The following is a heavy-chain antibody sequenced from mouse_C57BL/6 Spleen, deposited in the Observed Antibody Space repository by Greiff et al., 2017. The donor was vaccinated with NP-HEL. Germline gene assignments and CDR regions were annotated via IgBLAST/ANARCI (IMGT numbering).Heavy chain of an antibody. D-gene: IGHD1-1*01. V-gene: IGHV1-81*01. CDR1: GYTFTSYG. CDR2: IYPRSGNT. J-gene: IGHJ4*01. Sequence: QVQLQQSGAELARPGASVKLSCKASGYTFTSYGISWVKQRTGQGLEWIGEIYPRSGNTYYNEKFKGKAKLTADKSSSTVYMELRSLTSEDSAVYFCATRGVVGYAMDYWGQGTSVTVSS. CDR3: ATRGVVGYAMDY.